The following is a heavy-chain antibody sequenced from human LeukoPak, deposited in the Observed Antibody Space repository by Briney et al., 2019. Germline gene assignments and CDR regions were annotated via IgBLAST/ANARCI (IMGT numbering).Heavy chain of an antibody. J-gene: IGHJ6*03. CDR1: GGSISSGGYY. D-gene: IGHD6-13*01. CDR3: ARESGIAAAGHMDV. Sequence: MPSETLSLTCTVSGGSISSGGYYWSWIRQHPGKGLEWIGYTYTSGNTDYNPSLKSRVSISIYTSKNQFSLRLSSVTAADTAVYYCARESGIAAAGHMDVWGKGTTVTVSS. V-gene: IGHV4-31*03. CDR2: TYTSGNT.